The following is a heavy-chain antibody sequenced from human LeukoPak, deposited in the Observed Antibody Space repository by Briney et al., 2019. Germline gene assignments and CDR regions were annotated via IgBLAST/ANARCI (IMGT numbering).Heavy chain of an antibody. V-gene: IGHV1-18*01. CDR3: ARLIRAAALIDY. J-gene: IGHJ4*02. CDR2: ISGDNRDT. D-gene: IGHD6-13*01. CDR1: GYSFRNYG. Sequence: ASVKVSCKASGYSFRNYGLTWVRQVPGQGLEWMGWISGDNRDTDSAEKFQGRPTMTTDTSTSTAYMDLRSLRSDDTGIYYCARLIRAAALIDYWGQGTLVTVSS.